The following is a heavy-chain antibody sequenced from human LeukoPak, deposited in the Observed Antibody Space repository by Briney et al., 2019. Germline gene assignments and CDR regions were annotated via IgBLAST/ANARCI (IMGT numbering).Heavy chain of an antibody. Sequence: GGSLRLSCSASGFTFSTYAMHWVRQAPGKGLEWVAVISYDGSNKYYADSVKGRFTISRDNSKNTLYLQMNSLRAEDTAVYYCAKEDVVRVRISYFDYWGQGTLVTVSS. V-gene: IGHV3-30*04. CDR2: ISYDGSNK. J-gene: IGHJ4*02. CDR1: GFTFSTYA. CDR3: AKEDVVRVRISYFDY. D-gene: IGHD2/OR15-2a*01.